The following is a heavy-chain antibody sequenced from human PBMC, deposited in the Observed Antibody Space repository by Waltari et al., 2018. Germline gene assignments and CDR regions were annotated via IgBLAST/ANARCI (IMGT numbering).Heavy chain of an antibody. CDR3: ARQTWIQLWLYAFDI. CDR2: IYYSGST. J-gene: IGHJ3*02. Sequence: QLQLQESGPGLVKPSETLSLTCTVSGGSISSSSYYWGWIRQPPGKGLEWIGGIYYSGSTYYNPSLKSRVTISVDTSKNQFSLQLSSVTAADTAVYYCARQTWIQLWLYAFDIWGQGTMVTVSS. CDR1: GGSISSSSYY. D-gene: IGHD5-18*01. V-gene: IGHV4-39*01.